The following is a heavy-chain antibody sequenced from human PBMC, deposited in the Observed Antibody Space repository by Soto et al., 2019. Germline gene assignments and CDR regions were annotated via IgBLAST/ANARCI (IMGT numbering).Heavy chain of an antibody. J-gene: IGHJ6*01. CDR2: IYYSGIT. D-gene: IGHD3-3*01. CDR3: AREPTYYDFWSGSYGMDV. V-gene: IGHV4-30-4*01. CDR1: VGSISIGDYY. Sequence: PSETLCVTCTVSVGSISIGDYYWSGIRQPPGKGLEWIGYIYYSGITYYNPSLKSRVTISVDTSKNQFSLKLSSVTAADTAVYYCAREPTYYDFWSGSYGMDVWGQGTTVTVSS.